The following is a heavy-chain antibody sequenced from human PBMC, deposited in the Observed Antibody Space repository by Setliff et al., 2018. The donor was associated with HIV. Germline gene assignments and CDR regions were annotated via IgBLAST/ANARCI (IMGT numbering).Heavy chain of an antibody. J-gene: IGHJ4*02. CDR2: LDYSGST. V-gene: IGHV4-39*01. Sequence: SETLSLTCTVSGGSISSSSYYWGWIRQPPGKGLEWIGSLDYSGSTYYNPSLKSRVTMSVDTSKNQFSLKLSSVTAADTAVYYCARGWAPDYWGQGTLVTVSS. CDR3: ARGWAPDY. CDR1: GGSISSSSYY. D-gene: IGHD6-19*01.